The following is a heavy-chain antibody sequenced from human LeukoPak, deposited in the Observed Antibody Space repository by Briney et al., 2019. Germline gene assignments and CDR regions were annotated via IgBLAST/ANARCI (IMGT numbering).Heavy chain of an antibody. CDR2: FYQTGDP. Sequence: SETLSLTCSVPSGSLSNVIYYWDWIRQPPGKALECIGVFYQTGDPYYNPSLETRVPIPADTSKNQVSLKMTAVTTADTAIYYCARRRGSSSGGPFDYWGQGTLVVVSS. CDR1: SGSLSNVIYY. J-gene: IGHJ4*02. CDR3: ARRRGSSSGGPFDY. V-gene: IGHV4-39*01. D-gene: IGHD6-25*01.